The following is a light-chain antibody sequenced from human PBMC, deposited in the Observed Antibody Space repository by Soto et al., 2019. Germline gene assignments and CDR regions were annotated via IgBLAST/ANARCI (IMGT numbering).Light chain of an antibody. CDR1: QSVSTNN. CDR2: GAS. Sequence: EIVLTQSPGPLSLSPGAGAPLSCRASQSVSTNNLAWYQQKPGQAPRLLIYGASSRATGFPDRFSGSGSGTDFTLTISRLEPEDFAVYYCQQYGSSRTVGQGTKVDIK. V-gene: IGKV3-20*01. CDR3: QQYGSSRT. J-gene: IGKJ1*01.